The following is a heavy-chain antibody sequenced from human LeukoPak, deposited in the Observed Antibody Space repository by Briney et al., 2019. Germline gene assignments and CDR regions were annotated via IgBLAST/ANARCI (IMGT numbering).Heavy chain of an antibody. CDR2: ISGSGGST. J-gene: IGHJ4*02. CDR1: GFTFSSYA. D-gene: IGHD6-13*01. Sequence: TGGSLRLSCAASGFTFSSYAMSWVRQAPGKGLEWVSAISGSGGSTYYADSVKGRFTISRDNSKNTLYLQMNSLRAEDTAVYYCARDRSGYSSSLDYWGQGTLVTVSS. CDR3: ARDRSGYSSSLDY. V-gene: IGHV3-23*01.